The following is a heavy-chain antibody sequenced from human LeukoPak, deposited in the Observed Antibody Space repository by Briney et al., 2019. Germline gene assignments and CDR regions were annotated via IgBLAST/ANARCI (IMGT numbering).Heavy chain of an antibody. J-gene: IGHJ4*02. CDR1: GYTFTSYH. V-gene: IGHV1-46*01. CDR3: ARDQSIDDRAFDY. D-gene: IGHD1-1*01. CDR2: INPSGGST. Sequence: ASVKVSCKASGYTFTSYHMHWVRQAPGQGLEWMGIINPSGGSTSYAQKFQGRVTMTRDMSTSTVYMELSSLRSEDTAVYYCARDQSIDDRAFDYWGQGTLVTVSS.